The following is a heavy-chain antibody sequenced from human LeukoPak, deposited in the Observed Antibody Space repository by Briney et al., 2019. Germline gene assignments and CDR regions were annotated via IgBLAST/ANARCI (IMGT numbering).Heavy chain of an antibody. CDR1: GGSISSGGYS. J-gene: IGHJ4*02. Sequence: SETLSLTCAVSGGSISSGGYSWSWIRQPPGKGLEWIGYIYHSGSTYYNPSLKSRVTISVDRSKNQFSPKLSSVTAADTAVYYCARGNADYFDYWGQGTLVTVSS. CDR2: IYHSGST. V-gene: IGHV4-30-2*01. D-gene: IGHD2-8*01. CDR3: ARGNADYFDY.